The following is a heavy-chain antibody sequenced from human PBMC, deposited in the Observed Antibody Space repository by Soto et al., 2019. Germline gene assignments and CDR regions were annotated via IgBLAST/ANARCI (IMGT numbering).Heavy chain of an antibody. CDR2: IIPIFGTA. D-gene: IGHD6-13*01. CDR1: GGTFSSYA. Sequence: QVQLVQSGAEVKKPGSSVKVSCKASGGTFSSYAISWVRQAPGQGLEWMGGIIPIFGTANYAQKFQGRVTITADESTSTAYMELSSLRSEDTAVYYCARHNQGGSSWYGYYYGMDVWGQGTTVTVSS. V-gene: IGHV1-69*01. CDR3: ARHNQGGSSWYGYYYGMDV. J-gene: IGHJ6*02.